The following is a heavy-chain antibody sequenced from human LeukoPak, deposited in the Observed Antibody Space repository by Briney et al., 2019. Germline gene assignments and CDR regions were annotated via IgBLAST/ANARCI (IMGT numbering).Heavy chain of an antibody. V-gene: IGHV3-7*03. CDR1: GFSFSNYW. CDR2: IKEDGGYI. J-gene: IGHJ4*02. D-gene: IGHD1-26*01. Sequence: PGGSLRLSCAASGFSFSNYWMTWVRQPPGKGLEWVANIKEDGGYINYADSAKGRFTISRDNAKNSLSLQMNSLRAEDTAIYYCAKQRLGATEDQYFLEYWGQGTLVTVSS. CDR3: AKQRLGATEDQYFLEY.